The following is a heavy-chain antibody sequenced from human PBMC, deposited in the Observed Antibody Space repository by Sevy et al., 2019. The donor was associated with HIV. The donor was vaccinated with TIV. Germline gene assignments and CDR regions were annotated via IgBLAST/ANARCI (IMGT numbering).Heavy chain of an antibody. D-gene: IGHD3-3*01. CDR3: GGGSWSGFDY. CDR2: ISGSGGYT. J-gene: IGHJ4*02. V-gene: IGHV3-23*01. Sequence: GGSLRLSCAASGFIFSSYVMNWVRQAPGKGLEWVSGISGSGGYTYYADSVKGRFTISRDNSNKILYLEMNTLRVEDTAVYYCGGGSWSGFDYWGQGTLVTVSS. CDR1: GFIFSSYV.